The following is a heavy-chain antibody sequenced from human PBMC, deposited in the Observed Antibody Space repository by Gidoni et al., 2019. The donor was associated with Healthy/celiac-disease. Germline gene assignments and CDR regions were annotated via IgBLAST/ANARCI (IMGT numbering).Heavy chain of an antibody. V-gene: IGHV1-46*01. J-gene: IGHJ5*02. Sequence: QVQLVQSGAEVKKPGASVKVSCKASGYTFTSYYMHWVRQAPGQGLEWMGIINPSGGSTSYAQKFQGRVTMTRDTSTSTVYMELSSLRSEDTAVYYCARDHPLRTWELRSAWFDPWGQGTLVTVSS. CDR2: INPSGGST. CDR1: GYTFTSYY. CDR3: ARDHPLRTWELRSAWFDP. D-gene: IGHD1-26*01.